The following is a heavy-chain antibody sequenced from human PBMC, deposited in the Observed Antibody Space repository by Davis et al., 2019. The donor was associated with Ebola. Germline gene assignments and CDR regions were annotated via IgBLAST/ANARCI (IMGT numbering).Heavy chain of an antibody. CDR1: EFSFSTYA. CDR3: AKDAFPPITMIWRGHGLDI. CDR2: ISAAGGAK. J-gene: IGHJ3*02. Sequence: GESLKISCGGSEFSFSTYAMSWVRQDPGKGPEWVSTISAAGGAKYYADSVKGRFTISRDNSKNTLYLQMDSLRVEDTAVYYCAKDAFPPITMIWRGHGLDIWGQGTMVTVSS. V-gene: IGHV3-23*01. D-gene: IGHD3-22*01.